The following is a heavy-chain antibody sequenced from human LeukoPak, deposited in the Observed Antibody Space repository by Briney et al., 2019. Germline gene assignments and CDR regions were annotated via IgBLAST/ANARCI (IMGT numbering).Heavy chain of an antibody. CDR3: ARWGFFRGVNLGY. CDR2: IYYSGST. D-gene: IGHD3-10*01. CDR1: GGSISSGDYY. Sequence: SQTLSLTCTVSGGSISSGDYYWSWIRQPPGKGLEWIGYIYYSGSTYYNPSLKSRVTISVDTSKNQFSLKLSSVTAADTAVYYCARWGFFRGVNLGYWGQGTLVTVSS. J-gene: IGHJ4*02. V-gene: IGHV4-30-4*01.